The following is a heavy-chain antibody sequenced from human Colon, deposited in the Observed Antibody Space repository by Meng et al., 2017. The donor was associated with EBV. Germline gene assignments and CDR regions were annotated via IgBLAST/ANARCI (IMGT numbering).Heavy chain of an antibody. CDR1: GRSSSSANAV. Sequence: QLYTPAPGLVDPSPTRSHTRTGSGRSSSSANAVWMRIRQPPVNGLEWSGYIHHSGSAYYNPSLKSRVSISVATYKSQFTLNLNSMTAAYTAVYYCAIFDHIPRRNYFDYWGQGTLVTVSS. J-gene: IGHJ4*02. CDR3: AIFDHIPRRNYFDY. CDR2: IHHSGSA. D-gene: IGHD2-21*01. V-gene: IGHV4-30-4*01.